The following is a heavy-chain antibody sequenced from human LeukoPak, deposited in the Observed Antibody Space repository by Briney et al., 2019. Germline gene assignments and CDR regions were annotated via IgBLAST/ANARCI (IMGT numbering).Heavy chain of an antibody. D-gene: IGHD3-3*01. V-gene: IGHV3-7*01. CDR1: GFTFSSYW. Sequence: GGSLRLSCAASGFTFSSYWMSWVRQAPGKGLEWVANIKQDGSEKYYVDSVKGRFTISRDNAKNSLYLQMNSLRAEDTAVYYCARVAFYGVAPLDYWGQGTLVTVSS. J-gene: IGHJ4*02. CDR2: IKQDGSEK. CDR3: ARVAFYGVAPLDY.